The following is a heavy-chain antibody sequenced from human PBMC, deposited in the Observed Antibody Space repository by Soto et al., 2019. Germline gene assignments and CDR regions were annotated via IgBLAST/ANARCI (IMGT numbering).Heavy chain of an antibody. V-gene: IGHV5-51*01. CDR3: ARRKASSTTSLSFRAGFDY. Sequence: GESLKISCKGSGYSFTNYWIGWVRQMPGKGLEWTGLIYPGDSGTRYSPSFEGQVTISADKSISTAYLQWGGLKASDTAMYYCARRKASSTTSLSFRAGFDYWGQGTLVTVSS. D-gene: IGHD2-2*01. J-gene: IGHJ4*02. CDR1: GYSFTNYW. CDR2: IYPGDSGT.